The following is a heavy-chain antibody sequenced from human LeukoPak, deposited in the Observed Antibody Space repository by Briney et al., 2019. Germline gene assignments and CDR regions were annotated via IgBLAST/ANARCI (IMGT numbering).Heavy chain of an antibody. V-gene: IGHV3-48*03. CDR1: GFTFSSHE. CDR3: ARETFLGGDNYSGMDV. Sequence: QSGGSLRLSCAASGFTFSSHEMNWARQPPGKGRECVSYISSSKNIYYADSVKGRFTISRDNAKNSLYLQMNSQRAEDTAVYYCARETFLGGDNYSGMDVCGQGTTVTVSS. D-gene: IGHD2-21*02. CDR2: ISSSKNI. J-gene: IGHJ6*01.